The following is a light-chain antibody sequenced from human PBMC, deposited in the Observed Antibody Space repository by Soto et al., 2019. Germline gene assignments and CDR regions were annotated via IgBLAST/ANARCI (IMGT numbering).Light chain of an antibody. Sequence: DIQMTQSPSSLSASIGDRVTITCRASQGIGTYLNWYQQRPGKAPKVLIFAGRSLQSGVPSRFVGSGFGTDFTLTFGGLKAEDFAFFYCQQSFSPPRTFGRGTKL. CDR1: QGIGTY. CDR3: QQSFSPPRT. J-gene: IGKJ2*01. CDR2: AGR. V-gene: IGKV1-39*01.